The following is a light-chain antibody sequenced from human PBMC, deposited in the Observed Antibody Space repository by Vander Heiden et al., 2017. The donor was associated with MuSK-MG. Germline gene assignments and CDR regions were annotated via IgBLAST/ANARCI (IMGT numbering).Light chain of an antibody. Sequence: ELVMTPSQATLSVSPGGRAPLSCRASQSVSTNLAWYQQKPGQAPRLLIYGASTRATGIPARFSGSGSGTEFTLTISSLQSEDFAVYYCQQYNDWPPLTFGGGTKVXIK. V-gene: IGKV3-15*01. CDR1: QSVSTN. CDR3: QQYNDWPPLT. J-gene: IGKJ4*01. CDR2: GAS.